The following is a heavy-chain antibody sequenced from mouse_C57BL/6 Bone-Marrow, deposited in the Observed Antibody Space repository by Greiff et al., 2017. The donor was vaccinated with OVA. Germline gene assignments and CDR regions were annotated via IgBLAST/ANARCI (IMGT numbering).Heavy chain of an antibody. Sequence: EVHLVESGGDLVKPGGSLKLSCAASGFTFSSYGMSWVRQTPDKRLEWVATISSGGSYTYYPDSVKGRFTISRDNAKNTLYLQMSSLKSEDTAMYYCARYYGSTGDYAMDYWGQGTSVTVSS. CDR2: ISSGGSYT. CDR1: GFTFSSYG. D-gene: IGHD1-1*01. J-gene: IGHJ4*01. V-gene: IGHV5-6*01. CDR3: ARYYGSTGDYAMDY.